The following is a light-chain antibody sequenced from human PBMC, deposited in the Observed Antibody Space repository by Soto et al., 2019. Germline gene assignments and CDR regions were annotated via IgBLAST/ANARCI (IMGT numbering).Light chain of an antibody. V-gene: IGKV1-5*01. CDR3: QHYNDYSRT. Sequence: DIQMTQSPSTLSASVGDRVTITCRASQSIGSWLAWYQQKPGKAPKLLICGASSLERGVPSRFSGSGSGTEFTLTISSLQPDDFATYFCQHYNDYSRTFGQGTKVDIK. CDR2: GAS. CDR1: QSIGSW. J-gene: IGKJ1*01.